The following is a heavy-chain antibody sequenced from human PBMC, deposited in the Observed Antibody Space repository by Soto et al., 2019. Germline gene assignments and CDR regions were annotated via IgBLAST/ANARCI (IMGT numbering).Heavy chain of an antibody. J-gene: IGHJ6*02. CDR1: GGSISSYY. D-gene: IGHD1-1*01. CDR2: IYTSGST. CDR3: ARDPLNWNAYYYYGMDV. Sequence: QVQLQESGPGLVKPSETLSLTCTVSGGSISSYYWSWIRQPAGKGLEWIGRIYTSGSTNYNPSLKSRVTMSVDTSKNQFSLKLSSVTAADTAVYYCARDPLNWNAYYYYGMDVWGQGTTVTVSS. V-gene: IGHV4-4*07.